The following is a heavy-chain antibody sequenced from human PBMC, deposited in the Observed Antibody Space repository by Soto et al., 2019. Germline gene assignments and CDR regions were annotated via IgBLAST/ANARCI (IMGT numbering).Heavy chain of an antibody. V-gene: IGHV1-69*06. CDR2: SIPIFGAT. D-gene: IGHD1-26*01. J-gene: IGHJ5*01. Sequence: QVQLVQSGAEVKKPGSSVKVSCKASGGTFSSYAITWVRQAPGQGLDWMGESIPIFGATNFAQRFQGRLTMTADKSTPTAYMELSSLTSEDTAVYYCARMGGSFLDSWGQGTLVIVSS. CDR3: ARMGGSFLDS. CDR1: GGTFSSYA.